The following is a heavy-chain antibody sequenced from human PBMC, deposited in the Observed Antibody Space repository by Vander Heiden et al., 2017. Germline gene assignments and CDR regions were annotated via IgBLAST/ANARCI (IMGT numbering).Heavy chain of an antibody. D-gene: IGHD2-15*01. CDR1: GSTVRSNY. CDR3: ARDGGYCSGGSCYLGWYFDL. J-gene: IGHJ2*01. V-gene: IGHV3-53*01. CDR2: LYSGGST. Sequence: EVQLVESGGGLIQPGGSLRLSCAASGSTVRSNYMCWFRQAPARALEWASVLYSGGSTYYADSVKGRFTSSRDNSKNTLYLQMNSLRAEDTAVYYCARDGGYCSGGSCYLGWYFDLWGRGTLVTVSS.